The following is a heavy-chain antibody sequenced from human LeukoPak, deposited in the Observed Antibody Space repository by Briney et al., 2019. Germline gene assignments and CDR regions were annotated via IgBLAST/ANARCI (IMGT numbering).Heavy chain of an antibody. CDR3: ARSGIAAAGISGGYFDL. CDR2: IYYSGST. CDR1: GGSISSYY. V-gene: IGHV4-59*01. D-gene: IGHD6-13*01. Sequence: SETLSLTCTVSGGSISSYYWSWIRQPPGKGLEWIGYIYYSGSTNYNPSLKSRVTISVDTSKNQFSLKLSSVTAADTAVYYCARSGIAAAGISGGYFDLRGRGTLVTVSS. J-gene: IGHJ2*01.